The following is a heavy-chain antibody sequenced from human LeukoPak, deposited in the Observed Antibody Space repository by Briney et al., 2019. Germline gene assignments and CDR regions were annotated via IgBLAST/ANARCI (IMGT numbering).Heavy chain of an antibody. J-gene: IGHJ4*02. Sequence: ASVKVSCKVSGYTLTELSVHWVRQAPGKGLEWMGGFDPEDGETIYAQKFQGRVTMTEDTSTDTAYMELSSLRSEDTAVYYCATARRGMIVEGHFDYWGQGTLVTVSS. CDR2: FDPEDGET. CDR3: ATARRGMIVEGHFDY. D-gene: IGHD3-22*01. V-gene: IGHV1-24*01. CDR1: GYTLTELS.